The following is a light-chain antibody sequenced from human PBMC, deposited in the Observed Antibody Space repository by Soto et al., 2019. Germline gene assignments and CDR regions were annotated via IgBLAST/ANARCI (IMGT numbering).Light chain of an antibody. J-gene: IGKJ5*01. CDR2: AAS. CDR3: QQYAASPIT. V-gene: IGKV3-20*01. Sequence: EVVLTQSPGTLSLSPGERVALSCRASQSVRGSWLAWYQQKLGQPPRLLIYAASSRATGIPDRFSGSGSATDFTLTISRLEPEDFAVYYCQQYAASPITFGQGTRLEI. CDR1: QSVRGSW.